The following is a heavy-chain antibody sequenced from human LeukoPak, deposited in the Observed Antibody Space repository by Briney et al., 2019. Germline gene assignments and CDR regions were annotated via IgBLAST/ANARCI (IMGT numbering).Heavy chain of an antibody. D-gene: IGHD2-2*01. V-gene: IGHV3-33*01. Sequence: GGSLRLSCAASGFTFSSYGMHWVRQAPGKGLEWVAVIWYDGSNKYYADSVKGRFTISRDNSKNTLYLQMNSLRAEDTAVYYCARDKDLPAAIIFDYWGQGTLDTVSS. CDR2: IWYDGSNK. CDR1: GFTFSSYG. CDR3: ARDKDLPAAIIFDY. J-gene: IGHJ4*02.